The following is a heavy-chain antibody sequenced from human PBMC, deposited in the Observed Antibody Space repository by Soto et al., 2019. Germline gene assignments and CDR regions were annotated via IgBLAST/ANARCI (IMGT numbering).Heavy chain of an antibody. CDR2: ITGSSDYT. V-gene: IGHV3-11*05. CDR3: AREYYYGMDV. CDR1: GFTFSDYY. J-gene: IGHJ6*02. Sequence: QVPMVDPGGGLVRPGGSLRLSSAASGFTFSDYYIAWIRQATGKGLEWVSYITGSSDYTNYADSVKGGFTSSRDNVKNSLYLQMNSLRAEDTGVYYCAREYYYGMDVWGQWTTVTVSS.